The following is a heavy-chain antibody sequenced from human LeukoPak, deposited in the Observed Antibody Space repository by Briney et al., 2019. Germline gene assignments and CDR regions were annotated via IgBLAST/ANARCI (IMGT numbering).Heavy chain of an antibody. CDR1: GFTFSSYA. CDR2: ISGSGGST. CDR3: AKDRYHYDSAYYYMDV. J-gene: IGHJ6*03. V-gene: IGHV3-23*01. Sequence: GGSLRLSCAASGFTFSSYAMSWVRQAPGKGLEWVSAISGSGGSTYYADSVKGRFTISRDNSKNTLYLQMNSLRAEDTAVYYCAKDRYHYDSAYYYMDVWGKGTTVTVSS. D-gene: IGHD3-22*01.